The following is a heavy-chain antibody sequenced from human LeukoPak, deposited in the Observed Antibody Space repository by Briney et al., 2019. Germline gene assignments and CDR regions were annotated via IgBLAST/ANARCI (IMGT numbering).Heavy chain of an antibody. V-gene: IGHV1-8*03. CDR2: MNPNSGNT. J-gene: IGHJ6*03. D-gene: IGHD2-2*01. CDR3: ARGGNSTSYYYYMYV. CDR1: GYTFTSYD. Sequence: ASVKVSCKASGYTFTSYDINWVRQATGQGLEWMGWMNPNSGNTGYAQKFQGRVTITRDTSISTAYMELSSLRSEDTAVYYCARGGNSTSYYYYMYVWGKGTTVTVSS.